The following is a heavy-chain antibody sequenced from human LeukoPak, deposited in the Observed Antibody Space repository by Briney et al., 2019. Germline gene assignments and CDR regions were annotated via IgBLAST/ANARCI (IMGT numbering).Heavy chain of an antibody. Sequence: GGSLRLSCAASGFTFRNYWMHWVRQAPGKGLVWVSRINSDGSSRNYADSVKGRFTISGDNAKNTLYLQINSLRAEDTAVYYCASASSHRIAAGGDYWGQGTLVTVSS. CDR2: INSDGSSR. J-gene: IGHJ4*02. CDR3: ASASSHRIAAGGDY. CDR1: GFTFRNYW. D-gene: IGHD6-13*01. V-gene: IGHV3-74*01.